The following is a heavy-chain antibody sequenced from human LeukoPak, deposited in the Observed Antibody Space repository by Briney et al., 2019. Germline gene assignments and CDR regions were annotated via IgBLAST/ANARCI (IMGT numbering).Heavy chain of an antibody. CDR3: AGEFYYGSSGFYD. CDR1: GFTFSSHS. CDR2: ISSSGSYI. J-gene: IGHJ4*02. V-gene: IGHV3-21*01. D-gene: IGHD3-22*01. Sequence: GSLRLSCVTSGFTFSSHSMNWVRQAPGKGLEWVSSISSSGSYIYYAESAKGRFTISRDNAKNSHSLQMNSLRAEDTAVYYCAGEFYYGSSGFYDWGQGTLVTVSS.